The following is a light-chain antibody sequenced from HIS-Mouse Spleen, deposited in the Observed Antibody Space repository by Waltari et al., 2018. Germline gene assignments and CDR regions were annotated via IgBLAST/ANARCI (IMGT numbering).Light chain of an antibody. J-gene: IGLJ2*01. Sequence: SYELTQPPSVSVSPGQTASITCSGYQLGDKYACWYQQKPGQSPVLVIYQDSKRPSGIPERFSGSNSGNTATLTISGTQAMDEADYYCQAWDSSYSVFGGGTKLTVL. CDR3: QAWDSSYSV. V-gene: IGLV3-1*01. CDR1: QLGDKY. CDR2: QDS.